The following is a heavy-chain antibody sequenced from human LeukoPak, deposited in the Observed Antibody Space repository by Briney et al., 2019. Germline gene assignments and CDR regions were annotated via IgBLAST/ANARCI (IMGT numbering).Heavy chain of an antibody. CDR2: IYYSGST. Sequence: SETLSLTCTVSGGSISSRSYYWGWIRQPPGKGLEWIGSIYYSGSTYYNPSLQSRVTISVDKSKNQFSLKLSSVTAADTAVYYCASAYSSSWYYNWFDPWGQGTLVTVSS. CDR1: GGSISSRSYY. V-gene: IGHV4-39*07. CDR3: ASAYSSSWYYNWFDP. J-gene: IGHJ5*02. D-gene: IGHD6-13*01.